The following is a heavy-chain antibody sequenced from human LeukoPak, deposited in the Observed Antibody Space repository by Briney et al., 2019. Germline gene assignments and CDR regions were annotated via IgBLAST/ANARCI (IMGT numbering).Heavy chain of an antibody. J-gene: IGHJ4*02. D-gene: IGHD3-22*01. CDR1: GFTFSSYA. CDR3: XXXXXXXYYDSSGYYDY. V-gene: IGHV3-23*01. CDR2: ISGSGGST. Sequence: GGSLRLSCAASGFTFSSYAMSWVRQAPGKGLEWVSGISGSGGSTYDADSVKGRFTISRDNSKNTLYLQMNSLRAEDTAVYYCXXXXXXXYYDSSGYYDYWGQGTLVTVSS.